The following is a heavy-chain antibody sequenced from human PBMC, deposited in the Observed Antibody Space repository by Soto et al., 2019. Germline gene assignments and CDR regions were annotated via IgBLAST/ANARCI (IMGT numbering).Heavy chain of an antibody. CDR2: INHSGST. Sequence: SETLSLTCAVYGGSFSGYYWSWIRQPPGKGLEWIGEINHSGSTNYNPSLKSRVTISVDTSKNRFSLKLSSVNAADTAVYYCARGNSEDIVVVVAATRSGSWFDPWGQGTLVTVSS. CDR3: ARGNSEDIVVVVAATRSGSWFDP. J-gene: IGHJ5*02. CDR1: GGSFSGYY. D-gene: IGHD2-15*01. V-gene: IGHV4-34*01.